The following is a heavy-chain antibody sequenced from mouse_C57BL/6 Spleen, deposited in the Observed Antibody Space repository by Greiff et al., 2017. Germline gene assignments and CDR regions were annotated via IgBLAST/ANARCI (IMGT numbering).Heavy chain of an antibody. Sequence: EVKLMESGGGLVKPGGSLKLSCAASGFTFSDYGMHWVRQAPEKGLEWVAYISSGSSTIYYADTVKGRFTISRDNAKNTLFLQMTSLRSEDTAMYYCARMITYFDYWGQGTTLTVSS. CDR1: GFTFSDYG. V-gene: IGHV5-17*01. D-gene: IGHD2-4*01. CDR2: ISSGSSTI. J-gene: IGHJ2*01. CDR3: ARMITYFDY.